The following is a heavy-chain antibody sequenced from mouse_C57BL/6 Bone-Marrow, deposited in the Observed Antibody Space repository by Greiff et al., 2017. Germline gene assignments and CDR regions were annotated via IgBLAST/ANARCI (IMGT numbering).Heavy chain of an antibody. CDR1: GYTFTDYY. V-gene: IGHV1-26*01. CDR2: INPNNGGT. Sequence: VQLQQSGPELVKPGASVKISCKASGYTFTDYYMNWVKQSHGKSLEWIGDINPNNGGTSYKQKFKGKATLTVYKSSSTAYMELRSLTSEDSAVYYCARDYYGSGAYWGQGTLVTVSA. J-gene: IGHJ3*01. CDR3: ARDYYGSGAY. D-gene: IGHD1-1*01.